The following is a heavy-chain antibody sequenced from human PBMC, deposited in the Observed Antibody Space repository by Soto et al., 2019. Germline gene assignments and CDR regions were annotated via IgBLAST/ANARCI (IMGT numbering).Heavy chain of an antibody. V-gene: IGHV3-23*03. CDR3: AKNGCSYPACYPYYYYVDV. J-gene: IGHJ6*03. CDR1: GFRLSDSA. Sequence: EVQLLESGGGLVQPGGSLRLSCAASGFRLSDSAVSWVRQAPGKGLEWVSSRSVAGDSALYSDSVKGGFNISRDISKRTLYLQMNSLRSEDTAVYYCAKNGCSYPACYPYYYYVDVWGRGTTVTVSS. CDR2: RSVAGDSA. D-gene: IGHD2-15*01.